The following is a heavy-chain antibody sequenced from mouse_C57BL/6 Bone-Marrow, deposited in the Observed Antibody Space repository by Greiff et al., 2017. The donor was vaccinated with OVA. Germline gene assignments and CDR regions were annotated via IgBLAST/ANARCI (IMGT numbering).Heavy chain of an antibody. CDR1: GYTFTSYW. D-gene: IGHD1-1*01. CDR2: INPSSGYT. V-gene: IGHV1-7*01. J-gene: IGHJ2*01. CDR3: ARDFTDDDY. Sequence: VQLQESGAELAKPGASVKLSCKASGYTFTSYWMHWVNQRPGQGLEWIGYINPSSGYTKYNQKFKDKATLTADKSSSTAYMQLSSRTYEDAAVYYCARDFTDDDYWGQGTTLTVSS.